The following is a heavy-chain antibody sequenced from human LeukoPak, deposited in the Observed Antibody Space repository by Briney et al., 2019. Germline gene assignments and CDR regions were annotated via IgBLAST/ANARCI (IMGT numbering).Heavy chain of an antibody. Sequence: PSETLSLTCAVYGGSFSGYYWSWIRQPPGKGLEWIGEINHSGSTNYNPSLKSRVTISVDTSKNQFSLQLSSVTAADTAVYYCARDRPGRYCSGGSCSLKWFDPWGQGTLVTVSS. J-gene: IGHJ5*02. CDR2: INHSGST. D-gene: IGHD2-15*01. CDR3: ARDRPGRYCSGGSCSLKWFDP. V-gene: IGHV4-34*01. CDR1: GGSFSGYY.